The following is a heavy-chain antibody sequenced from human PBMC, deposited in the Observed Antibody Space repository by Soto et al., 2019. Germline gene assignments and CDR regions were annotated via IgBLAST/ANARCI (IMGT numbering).Heavy chain of an antibody. V-gene: IGHV3-74*03. D-gene: IGHD3-10*01. J-gene: IGHJ6*02. CDR1: GFTFSNYG. CDR3: ARGGVQHYLDV. Sequence: EVQLVEAGGGLVQPGGSLRLSCAASGFTFSNYGMYWVRQAPGKGLVWVSRVNNDGTDTTYADSLKGRFTTSRDNADNTLYLQMNNLGDEDTAVDYCARGGVQHYLDVCGQGSKVKGSS. CDR2: VNNDGTDT.